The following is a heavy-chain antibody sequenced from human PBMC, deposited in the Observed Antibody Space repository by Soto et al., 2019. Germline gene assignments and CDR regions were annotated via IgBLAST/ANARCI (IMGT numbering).Heavy chain of an antibody. Sequence: GGSLRLSCAASGFTFSNGLMNWVRQAPGKGLEWVGRIKSTPAGATADYAEPVKGRFTISRDDSKSTLYLQMNSLNTEDTAVYYCTTLGYFSGGTYYSLDYWGQGTQVTVSS. CDR2: IKSTPAGATA. V-gene: IGHV3-15*07. CDR3: TTLGYFSGGTYYSLDY. CDR1: GFTFSNGL. J-gene: IGHJ4*02. D-gene: IGHD2-15*01.